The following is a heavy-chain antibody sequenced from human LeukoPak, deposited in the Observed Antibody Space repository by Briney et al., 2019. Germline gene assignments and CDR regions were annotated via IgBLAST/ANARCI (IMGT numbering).Heavy chain of an antibody. CDR3: VRDLMLVATIGWFDP. V-gene: IGHV3-7*01. CDR1: GFTFSSYW. D-gene: IGHD5-12*01. CDR2: IKQDGSEK. Sequence: GGSLRLSCAASGFTFSSYWMSWVRQAPGKGLEWVANIKQDGSEKYYVDSVKGRFTISRDNAKNSLYLQMNSLRAEDTAVYYCVRDLMLVATIGWFDPWGQGTLVTVSS. J-gene: IGHJ5*02.